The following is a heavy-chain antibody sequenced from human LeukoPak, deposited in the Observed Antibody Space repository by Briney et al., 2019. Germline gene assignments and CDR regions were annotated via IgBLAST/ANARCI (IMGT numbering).Heavy chain of an antibody. CDR2: INPSGGST. Sequence: ASVKVSCKASGYTFTSHYMHWVRQAPGQGLEWMGIINPSGGSTSYAQKFQGRVTMTRDMSTNTDYMELSSLRSEDTAVYYCARDQSGEWELVSGWWFDPWGQGTLVTVSS. V-gene: IGHV1-46*01. CDR1: GYTFTSHY. D-gene: IGHD1-26*01. CDR3: ARDQSGEWELVSGWWFDP. J-gene: IGHJ5*02.